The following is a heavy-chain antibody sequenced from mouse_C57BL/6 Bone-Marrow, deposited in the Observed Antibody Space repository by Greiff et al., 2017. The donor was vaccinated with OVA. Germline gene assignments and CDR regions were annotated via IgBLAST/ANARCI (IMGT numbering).Heavy chain of an antibody. D-gene: IGHD2-3*01. J-gene: IGHJ1*03. CDR1: GFTFSDYY. V-gene: IGHV5-12*01. CDR3: ARHSGDGYFLYFYV. CDR2: ISNGGGST. Sequence: EVKLVESGGGLVQPGGSLKLSCAASGFTFSDYYMYWVRQTPEKRLEWVAYISNGGGSTDYPDTVKGRFTISRDNTKNTLYRKMSRLKSEDTAMYYCARHSGDGYFLYFYVWGTGTTVTFSS.